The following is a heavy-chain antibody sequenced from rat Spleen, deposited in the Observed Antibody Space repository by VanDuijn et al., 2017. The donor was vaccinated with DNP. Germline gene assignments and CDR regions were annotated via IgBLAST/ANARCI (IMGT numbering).Heavy chain of an antibody. V-gene: IGHV5-7*01. D-gene: IGHD1-11*01. J-gene: IGHJ2*01. CDR3: ARGGRSYFDY. CDR1: GFTFSDYY. Sequence: EVQLVETGGGLVQPGRSLKLSCAASGFTFSDYYMAWVRQAPKKGLEWVATITYDGSSTYYRDSVKGRFTISRDNTKSTLYLQMDSLRSEDTATYYCARGGRSYFDYWGHGVMVTVSS. CDR2: ITYDGSST.